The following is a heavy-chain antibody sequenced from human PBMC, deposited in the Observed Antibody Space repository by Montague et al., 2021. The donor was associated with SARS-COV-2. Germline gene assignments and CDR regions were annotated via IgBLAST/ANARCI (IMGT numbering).Heavy chain of an antibody. Sequence: PALVKPTQTLTLTCTFSAFSLSTSGMCVSWIRQPPGKALEWLALIDWDDDKYYSTSLKTRLTISKDTSKNQVVLTMTNMDPVDTATYYCATTIYDYVWGTRVEFDYWGQGTLVTVSS. D-gene: IGHD3-16*01. V-gene: IGHV2-70*01. CDR1: AFSLSTSGMC. J-gene: IGHJ4*02. CDR3: ATTIYDYVWGTRVEFDY. CDR2: IDWDDDK.